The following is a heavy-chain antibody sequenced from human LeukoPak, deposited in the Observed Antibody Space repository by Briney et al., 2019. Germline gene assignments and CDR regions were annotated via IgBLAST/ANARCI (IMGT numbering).Heavy chain of an antibody. CDR1: GGSFSGYY. J-gene: IGHJ5*02. CDR3: VRAPGIVGANWFDP. CDR2: INHSGST. D-gene: IGHD1-26*01. V-gene: IGHV4-34*01. Sequence: SETLSLTCAVYGGSFSGYYWSWIRQPPGKGLEWIGEINHSGSTNYNPSLKSRVTISVDTSKNQFSLKLSSVTAADTAVYYCVRAPGIVGANWFDPWGQGTLVTVSS.